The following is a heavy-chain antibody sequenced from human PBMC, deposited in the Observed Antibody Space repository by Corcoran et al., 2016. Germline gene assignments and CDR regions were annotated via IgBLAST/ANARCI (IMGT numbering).Heavy chain of an antibody. J-gene: IGHJ4*02. CDR3: ARWTTVTLYYFDD. Sequence: LQLQESGPGLVKPSETLSLTCTVSGGSISSSSSYWGWIRQPPGKGLEWIGSIYYSGSTYYNPSLKSRVTISVDTSKNQFSLKLSSVTAADTAGYYCARWTTVTLYYFDDCGQGTLVTVSS. V-gene: IGHV4-39*07. D-gene: IGHD4-17*01. CDR2: IYYSGST. CDR1: GGSISSSSSY.